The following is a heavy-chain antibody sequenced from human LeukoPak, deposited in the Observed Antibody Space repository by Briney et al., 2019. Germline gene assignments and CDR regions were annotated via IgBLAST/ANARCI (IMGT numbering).Heavy chain of an antibody. J-gene: IGHJ5*02. CDR2: IIPIFGTA. Sequence: SVKASCKASGGTLSSYAISWVRQAPGQGLEWMGGIIPIFGTANYAQKFQGRVTITADESTSTAYMELSSLRSEDTAVYYCARGSLGAVAGYNWFDPWGQGALVTVSS. V-gene: IGHV1-69*13. CDR1: GGTLSSYA. D-gene: IGHD6-19*01. CDR3: ARGSLGAVAGYNWFDP.